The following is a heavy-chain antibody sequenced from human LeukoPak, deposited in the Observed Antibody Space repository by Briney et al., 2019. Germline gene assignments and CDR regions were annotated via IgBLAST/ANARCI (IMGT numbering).Heavy chain of an antibody. CDR3: ARDRGPDSSGYCFDY. J-gene: IGHJ4*02. V-gene: IGHV3-30*04. CDR1: GFTFSSYA. CDR2: ISYDGSNK. Sequence: GRSLRLSCAASGFTFSSYAMHWVRQAPGKGLEWVAVISYDGSNKYYADSVKGRFTISRGNSKNTLYLQMNSLRAEDTAVYYCARDRGPDSSGYCFDYWGQGTLVTVSS. D-gene: IGHD3-22*01.